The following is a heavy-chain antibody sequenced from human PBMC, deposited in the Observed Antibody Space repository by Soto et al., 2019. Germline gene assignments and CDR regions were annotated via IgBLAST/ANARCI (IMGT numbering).Heavy chain of an antibody. CDR1: GVSFNNNG. CDR3: ARVLYYGSGSYSPYGMDV. CDR2: VSPAFRTS. D-gene: IGHD3-10*01. J-gene: IGHJ6*02. V-gene: IGHV1-69*01. Sequence: QVQLVQSGAEVKKPGSSVNVSCKTSGVSFNNNGIGWVRQAAGHGLEWMGGVSPAFRTSNYARKFRGRISITADASTGTVNMELSSLTSEDTAQYYCARVLYYGSGSYSPYGMDVWGQGTTVTLSS.